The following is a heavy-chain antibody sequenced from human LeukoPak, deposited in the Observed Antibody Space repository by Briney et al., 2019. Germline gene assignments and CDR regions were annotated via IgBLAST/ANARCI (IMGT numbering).Heavy chain of an antibody. V-gene: IGHV3-23*01. D-gene: IGHD3-9*01. CDR1: GFTFSSYA. CDR2: ISGSGGST. J-gene: IGHJ6*01. Sequence: GGSLRLSCAASGFTFSSYAMSWVRQAPGKGLEWVSAISGSGGSTYYAESVKGRFTISRDNSKNTLYLQMNSLRAEDTAVYYCAKEDLGCHDNYYYYYGMDVWGEGATVTVS. CDR3: AKEDLGCHDNYYYYYGMDV.